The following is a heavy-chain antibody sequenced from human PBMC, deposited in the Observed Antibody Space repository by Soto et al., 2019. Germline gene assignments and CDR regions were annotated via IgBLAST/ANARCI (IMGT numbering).Heavy chain of an antibody. CDR3: ARGISSSSAKSAFDI. J-gene: IGHJ3*02. D-gene: IGHD6-6*01. CDR1: GYSFTSYW. CDR2: IYPGDSDT. V-gene: IGHV5-51*01. Sequence: GESLKISCKGSGYSFTSYWIGWVRQMPGKGLEWMGIIYPGDSDTRYSPSFQGQVTISADKSISTAYLQWSSLKASDTVMYYCARGISSSSAKSAFDIWGQGTMVTVSS.